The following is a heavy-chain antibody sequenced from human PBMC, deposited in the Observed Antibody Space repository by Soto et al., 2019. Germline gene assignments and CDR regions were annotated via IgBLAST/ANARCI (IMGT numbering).Heavy chain of an antibody. CDR3: VRDSGNGWKDY. CDR2: IDHSGST. D-gene: IGHD6-19*01. J-gene: IGHJ4*02. CDR1: GGSISSTNW. V-gene: IGHV4-4*02. Sequence: SETLSLTCDVCGGSISSTNWWNWVRQPPGKGLEWIGEIDHSGSTNYNPSLKSRVTMSVDKPKNQFSLKLSSVTAADTAVYYCVRDSGNGWKDYWGQGTLVTVSS.